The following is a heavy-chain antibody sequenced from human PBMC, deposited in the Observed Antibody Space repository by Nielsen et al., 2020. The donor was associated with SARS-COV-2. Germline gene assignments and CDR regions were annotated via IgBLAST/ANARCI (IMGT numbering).Heavy chain of an antibody. CDR2: VSSSGGST. CDR1: GFTFNIYA. V-gene: IGHV3-23*01. Sequence: GGSLRLSCAASGFTFNIYAMAWVRRAPGRGLQWVTGVSSSGGSTYYTDSVKGRLTISRDNSKNTLYLEMHSLRVEDTAVYYCAKDGVVRGDALDLWGQGTMVTVSS. D-gene: IGHD3-10*01. CDR3: AKDGVVRGDALDL. J-gene: IGHJ3*01.